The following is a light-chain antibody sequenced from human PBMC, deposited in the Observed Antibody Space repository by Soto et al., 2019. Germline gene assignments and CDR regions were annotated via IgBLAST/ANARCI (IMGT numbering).Light chain of an antibody. CDR1: QSVSSSY. Sequence: EIEMTQSPSTLSLSPGERATLTCRASQSVSSSYLAWYQQKPGQAPRLLIYGASSRATGIPERFSGSGSGTDFTLTISRLEPEDFAVYYCQQYGSSLYTFGQGTKLEIK. CDR3: QQYGSSLYT. J-gene: IGKJ2*01. V-gene: IGKV3-20*01. CDR2: GAS.